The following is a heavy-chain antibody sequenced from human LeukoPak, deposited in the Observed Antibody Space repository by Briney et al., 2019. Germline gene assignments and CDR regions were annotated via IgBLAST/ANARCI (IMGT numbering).Heavy chain of an antibody. Sequence: GGSLRLSCAASGFTFSGSAMHWVRQASGKGLEWVGRIRSKANSYATAYAASVKGRFTISRDDSKNTAYLQMNSLKTEDTAVYYCTSRLTVTTLRANAFDIWGQRTMVTVSS. CDR2: IRSKANSYAT. J-gene: IGHJ3*02. CDR1: GFTFSGSA. V-gene: IGHV3-73*01. CDR3: TSRLTVTTLRANAFDI. D-gene: IGHD4-17*01.